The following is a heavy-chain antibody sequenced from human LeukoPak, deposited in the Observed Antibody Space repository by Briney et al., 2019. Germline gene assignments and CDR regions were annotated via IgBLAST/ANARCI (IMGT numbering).Heavy chain of an antibody. D-gene: IGHD3-22*01. V-gene: IGHV4-39*01. Sequence: SETLSLTCSVSGASGTMGSYYWAWIRQPPGKGLEWIGTFHFSGSTYYNPSLKSRVTISVDTSKNSVSLMLRSVTAADTAVYFCARPFQDYDKGTFFYFFDFWGQGILVTVSS. CDR1: GASGTMGSYY. CDR2: FHFSGST. CDR3: ARPFQDYDKGTFFYFFDF. J-gene: IGHJ4*02.